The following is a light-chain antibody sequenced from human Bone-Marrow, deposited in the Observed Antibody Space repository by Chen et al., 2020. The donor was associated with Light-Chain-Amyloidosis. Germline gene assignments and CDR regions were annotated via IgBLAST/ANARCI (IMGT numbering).Light chain of an antibody. J-gene: IGLJ3*02. CDR2: DDS. Sequence: SYVLTQPSSVSVAPGQTAPIACGGNNIGSTSVHWYQQTPGQAPLLVVYDDSDRPSGIPERLSGSNSGNTATLTLSRGGAGDEADYYCQVWDRSSDRPVFGGGTKLTVL. CDR3: QVWDRSSDRPV. V-gene: IGLV3-21*02. CDR1: NIGSTS.